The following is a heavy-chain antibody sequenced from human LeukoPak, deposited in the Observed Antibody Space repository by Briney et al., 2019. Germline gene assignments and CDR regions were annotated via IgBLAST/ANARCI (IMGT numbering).Heavy chain of an antibody. CDR2: IYHSGST. J-gene: IGHJ4*02. CDR3: ARRLYIAAAGIPSPFFDY. CDR1: GYPISSGYY. D-gene: IGHD6-13*01. V-gene: IGHV4-38-2*01. Sequence: SETLSLTCAVSGYPISSGYYWGWIRQPPGKGLEWIGSIYHSGSTYYNPSLKSRVTISVDTSKNQFSLKLSSVTAADTAVYYCARRLYIAAAGIPSPFFDYWGQGTLVTVSS.